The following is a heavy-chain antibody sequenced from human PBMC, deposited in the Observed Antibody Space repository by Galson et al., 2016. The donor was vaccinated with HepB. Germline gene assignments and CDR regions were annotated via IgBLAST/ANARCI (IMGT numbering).Heavy chain of an antibody. Sequence: SETLSLTCTVSGGSLRSSYWSWIRQPPGKGLEWIGFISETGTTNYSPSLKSRVGISVDTSQNQFSLRLHSVTAADTAVYYCARLQGHYCDNSGYWHYCDYWGQGTLVTVSS. D-gene: IGHD3-22*01. CDR2: ISETGTT. CDR3: ARLQGHYCDNSGYWHYCDY. V-gene: IGHV4-59*08. J-gene: IGHJ4*02. CDR1: GGSLRSSY.